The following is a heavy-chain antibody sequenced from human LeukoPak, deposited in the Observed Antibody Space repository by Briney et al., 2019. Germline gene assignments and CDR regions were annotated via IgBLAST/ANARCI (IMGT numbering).Heavy chain of an antibody. CDR2: IDWDDDK. Sequence: GSGPTLVNPTQTLTLTCTFSGFSLSTSGMCVRWIRQPPGKALECLARIDWDDDKYYSTSLKTRLTISKDTSKNQVVLTMTNMDPVDTATYYCARIAPRDYYGSGTYLDYWGQGTLVTVSS. V-gene: IGHV2-70*11. D-gene: IGHD3-10*01. CDR1: GFSLSTSGMC. J-gene: IGHJ4*02. CDR3: ARIAPRDYYGSGTYLDY.